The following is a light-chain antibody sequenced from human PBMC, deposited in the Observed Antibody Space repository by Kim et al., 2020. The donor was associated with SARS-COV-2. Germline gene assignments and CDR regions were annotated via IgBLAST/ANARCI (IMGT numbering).Light chain of an antibody. Sequence: ERGTNNCKSSQSVIYNNKNYLAWYQQKPGQPPKVLIYWASTRESGVPDRFSGSGSGTDFTHTISSLQAEDGAVYYSKKYIETPGTFGQGTKVDIK. CDR2: WAS. V-gene: IGKV4-1*01. CDR3: KKYIETPGT. CDR1: QSVIYNNKNY. J-gene: IGKJ1*01.